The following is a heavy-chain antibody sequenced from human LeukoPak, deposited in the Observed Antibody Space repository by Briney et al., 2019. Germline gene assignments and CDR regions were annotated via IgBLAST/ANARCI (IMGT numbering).Heavy chain of an antibody. CDR1: GFTFTSSA. Sequence: ASVKVSCKASGFTFTSSAVQWVRQARGQRLEWIGWIVVGSGNTNCAQKFQERVTITRDMSTSTAYMELSSLRSEDTAVYYCAGGDYDFWSCYYIYYYGMDVWGQGTTVTVSS. CDR2: IVVGSGNT. D-gene: IGHD3-3*01. J-gene: IGHJ6*02. V-gene: IGHV1-58*01. CDR3: AGGDYDFWSCYYIYYYGMDV.